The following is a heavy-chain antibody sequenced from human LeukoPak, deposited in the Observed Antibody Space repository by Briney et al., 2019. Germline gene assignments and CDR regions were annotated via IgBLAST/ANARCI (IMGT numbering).Heavy chain of an antibody. V-gene: IGHV3-74*01. CDR2: INSDGSST. CDR1: GFTFCSYW. D-gene: IGHD6-13*01. Sequence: GGSLRLSCAASGFTFCSYWMHWVRQAPGKGLVWVSRINSDGSSTSYADSVKGRFTISRDNAKNTLYLQMNSLRAEDTAVYYCARDWEQQLVFLDYWGQGTLVTVST. CDR3: ARDWEQQLVFLDY. J-gene: IGHJ4*02.